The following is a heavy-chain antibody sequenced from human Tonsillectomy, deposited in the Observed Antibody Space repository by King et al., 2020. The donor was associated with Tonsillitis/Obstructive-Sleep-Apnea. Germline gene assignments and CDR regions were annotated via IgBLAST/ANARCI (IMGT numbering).Heavy chain of an antibody. CDR1: GYTFTDYY. V-gene: IGHV1-46*01. CDR2: INLSGGTT. D-gene: IGHD2-21*02. Sequence: QLVQSGAEVKKPGASVKVSCRASGYTFTDYYMHWVRQAPGQGLEWMGIINLSGGTTFYPQKVKGRVTMTRDTSTSTGYMELSSLRSEDTALYFCGRPAVTSRWGDAFDIWGQGTMVTVSS. CDR3: GRPAVTSRWGDAFDI. J-gene: IGHJ3*02.